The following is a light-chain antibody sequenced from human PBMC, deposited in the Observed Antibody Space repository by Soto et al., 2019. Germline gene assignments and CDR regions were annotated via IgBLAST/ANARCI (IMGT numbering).Light chain of an antibody. CDR2: EVS. V-gene: IGLV2-14*01. J-gene: IGLJ1*01. CDR1: ISDVGDYNY. CDR3: TSYTSDSTEV. Sequence: QSVLTQPSSVSGSPGQSITISCTGTISDVGDYNYVSWYQHHPGRAPKLIIYEVSNRPSGISNRFSGSKSGNTASLTISGLQAEDEADYYCTSYTSDSTEVFGTGTKVTVL.